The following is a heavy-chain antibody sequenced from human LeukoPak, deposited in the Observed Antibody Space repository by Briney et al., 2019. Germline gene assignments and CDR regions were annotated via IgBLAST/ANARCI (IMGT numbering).Heavy chain of an antibody. D-gene: IGHD2-21*01. CDR2: ISDDGSDT. V-gene: IGHV3-30-3*01. CDR3: ARDLLDCGGPRCTDF. Sequence: GRSLRLSCAASGFTFSSYAMHWVRQAPGKGLEWVSLISDDGSDTYYSDSVKGRFTISGDNSKKILYLQMDSLRTEDTAVYYCARDLLDCGGPRCTDFGGQGTLVTVSS. J-gene: IGHJ4*02. CDR1: GFTFSSYA.